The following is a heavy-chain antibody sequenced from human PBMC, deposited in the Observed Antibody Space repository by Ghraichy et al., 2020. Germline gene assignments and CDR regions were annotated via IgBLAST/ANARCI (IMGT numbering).Heavy chain of an antibody. CDR1: GLTFSSYP. CDR2: ISSSNSII. V-gene: IGHV3-48*02. D-gene: IGHD1-7*01. CDR3: AIEDWNYPAGAFDI. Sequence: GGSLRLSCAASGLTFSSYPMNWVRQAPGKGLEWVSPISSSNSIIYYADSVKGRFTIFRDNAKNSLYLQMNSLRDEDTAVYYCAIEDWNYPAGAFDIWGQGTMVTVCS. J-gene: IGHJ3*02.